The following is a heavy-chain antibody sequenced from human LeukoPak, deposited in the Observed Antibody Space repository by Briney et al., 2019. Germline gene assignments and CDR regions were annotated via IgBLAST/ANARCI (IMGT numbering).Heavy chain of an antibody. Sequence: GASVKVSCKASGYTFSSYYMHWVRQAPGQGLEWMGIINPSGGTTNYAQKFQGRVTMTRDMSTSTVYMELSSLRSEDTALYYCARNPNDTYGSGSTLLYYYMDVWGKGTTVTVSS. CDR3: ARNPNDTYGSGSTLLYYYMDV. CDR2: INPSGGTT. J-gene: IGHJ6*03. V-gene: IGHV1-46*01. CDR1: GYTFSSYY. D-gene: IGHD3-10*01.